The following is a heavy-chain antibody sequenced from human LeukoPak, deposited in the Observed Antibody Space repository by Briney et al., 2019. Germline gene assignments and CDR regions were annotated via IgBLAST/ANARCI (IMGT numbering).Heavy chain of an antibody. Sequence: SETLSLTCTVSGGSISSSAYHWGWIRQPPGKGLEWIGSIHIGGSTYYNPSLKSRVTISVDTSKNQFSLNLRSVTAADTAVYYCARSDGYGLVGIWGQGTMDTVSS. CDR2: IHIGGST. D-gene: IGHD3-10*01. CDR1: GGSISSSAYH. CDR3: ARSDGYGLVGI. V-gene: IGHV4-39*07. J-gene: IGHJ3*02.